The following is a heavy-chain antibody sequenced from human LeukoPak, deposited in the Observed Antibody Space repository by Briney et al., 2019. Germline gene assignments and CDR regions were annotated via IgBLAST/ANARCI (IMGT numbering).Heavy chain of an antibody. J-gene: IGHJ4*02. CDR2: ISGSGGST. D-gene: IGHD3-3*01. Sequence: PGGSLRLSCAASGFTFSSYAMSWVRQAPGKGLEWVSAISGSGGSTYYADSVKGRFTISRDNSKNTLYLQMNSLRAEDTAVYYCAKATVVTIFGVVTHADYWGQGTLVTASS. V-gene: IGHV3-23*01. CDR3: AKATVVTIFGVVTHADY. CDR1: GFTFSSYA.